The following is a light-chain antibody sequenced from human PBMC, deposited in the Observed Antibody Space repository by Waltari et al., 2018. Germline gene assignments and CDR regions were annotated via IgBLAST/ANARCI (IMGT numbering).Light chain of an antibody. Sequence: DVVLTQSPLSLPVTLGQPASISCRSSQSLVSSDGNTYLNWFQQRPGQSPRRLIYKVSNWDSGVPDRFSGSGSDTDFTLKISRVEAEDVCVYYCMQGTHWPYSFGQGTKLEI. CDR1: QSLVSSDGNTY. J-gene: IGKJ2*03. CDR2: KVS. CDR3: MQGTHWPYS. V-gene: IGKV2D-30*01.